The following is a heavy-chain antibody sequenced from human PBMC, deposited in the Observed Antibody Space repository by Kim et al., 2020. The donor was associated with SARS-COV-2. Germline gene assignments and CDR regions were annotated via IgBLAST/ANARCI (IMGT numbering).Heavy chain of an antibody. CDR1: GFTFSSYA. D-gene: IGHD5-12*01. Sequence: GGSLRLSCAASGFTFSSYAMHWVRQAPGKGLEWVAVISYDGSNKYYADSVKGRFTISRDNSKNTLYLQMNSLRAEDTAVYYCARETPSLIVATTYFDYWGQGTLVTVSS. J-gene: IGHJ4*02. V-gene: IGHV3-30-3*01. CDR3: ARETPSLIVATTYFDY. CDR2: ISYDGSNK.